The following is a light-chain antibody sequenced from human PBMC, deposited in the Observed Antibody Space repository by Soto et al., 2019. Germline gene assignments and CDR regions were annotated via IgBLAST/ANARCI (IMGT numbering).Light chain of an antibody. CDR1: ASNVGGYNY. V-gene: IGLV2-8*01. J-gene: IGLJ2*01. CDR3: SSYAGSNNVI. CDR2: EFR. Sequence: QSALTQPPSASGFPGQSVTISCTGAASNVGGYNYVSWYQQHPGKAPKLIISEFRQRPSGVPDRFFASKSGNTASLTVSGLQAEDEADYYCSSYAGSNNVIFGGGTKLT.